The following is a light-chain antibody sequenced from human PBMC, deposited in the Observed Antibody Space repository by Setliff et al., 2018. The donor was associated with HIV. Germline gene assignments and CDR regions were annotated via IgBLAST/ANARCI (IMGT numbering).Light chain of an antibody. CDR1: SNDVGGHNY. CDR3: ISYTVNSTPLYV. J-gene: IGLJ1*01. V-gene: IGLV2-14*01. Sequence: QSALTQPASVSGSPGQSITISCTGTSNDVGGHNYVSWYQQYTGKAPKLIIYEVSIRPSGVSNRFSGSKSGNTASLTISGLQAEDEADYYCISYTVNSTPLYVLGTGTKATVL. CDR2: EVS.